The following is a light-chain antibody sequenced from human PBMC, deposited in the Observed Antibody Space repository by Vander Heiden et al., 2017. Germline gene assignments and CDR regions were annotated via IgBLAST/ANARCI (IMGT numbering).Light chain of an antibody. CDR1: SSDVGSYNL. CDR3: CSYAGSPYV. CDR2: EVS. V-gene: IGLV2-23*02. Sequence: QSALTQPASVSGSPGQSITIACTGTSSDVGSYNLVSWYQQHPGKGPKLMIYEVSKWPSGVSNRFSGSKSSNTASLTISGLQAEDEADYFCCSYAGSPYVFGTGTKVTVL. J-gene: IGLJ1*01.